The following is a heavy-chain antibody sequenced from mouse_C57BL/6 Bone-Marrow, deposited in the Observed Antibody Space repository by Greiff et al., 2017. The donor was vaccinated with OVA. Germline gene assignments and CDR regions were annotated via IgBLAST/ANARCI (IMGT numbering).Heavy chain of an antibody. V-gene: IGHV5-6*01. CDR1: GFTFSSYG. D-gene: IGHD1-1*01. Sequence: EVQLVESGGDLVKPGGSLKLSCAASGFTFSSYGMSWVRQTPDKRLEWVATISSGGSYTYYPDSVKGRFTISRDNAKNTLYLQMSSLKSEDTAMYYCARERITTVVASNWYFDVWGTGTTVTVSS. J-gene: IGHJ1*03. CDR3: ARERITTVVASNWYFDV. CDR2: ISSGGSYT.